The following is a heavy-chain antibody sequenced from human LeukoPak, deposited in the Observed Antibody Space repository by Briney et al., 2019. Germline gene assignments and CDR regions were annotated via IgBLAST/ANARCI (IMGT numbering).Heavy chain of an antibody. CDR3: ARTVDYDSSGYYFDYFDY. J-gene: IGHJ4*02. V-gene: IGHV3-7*01. Sequence: EGSLRLSCAASGFTFSSYWMSWVRQAPGKGLEWVANIKQDGSEKYYVDSVKGRFTISRDNAKNSLYLQMNSLRAEDTAVYYCARTVDYDSSGYYFDYFDYWGQGTLVTVSS. D-gene: IGHD3-22*01. CDR2: IKQDGSEK. CDR1: GFTFSSYW.